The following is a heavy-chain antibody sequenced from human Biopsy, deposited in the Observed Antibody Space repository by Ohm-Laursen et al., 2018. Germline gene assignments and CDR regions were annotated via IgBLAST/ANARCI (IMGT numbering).Heavy chain of an antibody. V-gene: IGHV4-59*01. CDR3: ARDGWQGYTYGFFES. D-gene: IGHD5-18*01. J-gene: IGHJ4*02. CDR1: GDSINNFF. Sequence: PPGTLSLTCTVSGDSINNFFWSWIRQPPGKGLEWIAYIDDTGNTKYNPSLLTRVTISIDTSRNQFSLEMTSMTAADTAVYYCARDGWQGYTYGFFESWGQGTLVTVSS. CDR2: IDDTGNT.